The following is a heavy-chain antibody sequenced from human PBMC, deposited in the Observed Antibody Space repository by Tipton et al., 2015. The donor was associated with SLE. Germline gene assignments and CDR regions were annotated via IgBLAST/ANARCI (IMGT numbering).Heavy chain of an antibody. Sequence: TLSLTCAVYGGSFSGYYWSWIRQPPGKGLEWIGEINHSGSTNYNPSLKSRVTISVDTSKNQFSLKLSSVTAADTAVYYCARGGYDFWGGPGNFWGQGTLVTVSS. CDR1: GGSFSGYY. V-gene: IGHV4-34*01. CDR2: INHSGST. J-gene: IGHJ4*02. CDR3: ARGGYDFWGGPGNF. D-gene: IGHD3-3*01.